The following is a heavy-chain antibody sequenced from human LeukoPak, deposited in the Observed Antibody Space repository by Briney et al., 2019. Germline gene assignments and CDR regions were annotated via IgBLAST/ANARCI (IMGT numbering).Heavy chain of an antibody. CDR1: GFTYSNYW. D-gene: IGHD1-14*01. CDR3: GRGTRSPDH. V-gene: IGHV3-7*01. J-gene: IGHJ4*02. CDR2: IKEDGSEK. Sequence: PGGSLRLSCTVSGFTYSNYWMTWVRQGPGKGLEWVATIKEDGSEKYYVDSLRGRFTISRDNTKNSLYLQLSSLRAEDTAVYHCGRGTRSPDHWGQGTLVTVSS.